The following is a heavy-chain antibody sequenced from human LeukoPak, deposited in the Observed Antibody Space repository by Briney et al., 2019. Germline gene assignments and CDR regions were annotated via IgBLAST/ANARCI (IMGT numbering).Heavy chain of an antibody. CDR1: EFTVSNNF. CDR3: ARKTDSGGSGDY. D-gene: IGHD3-22*01. J-gene: IGHJ4*02. CDR2: IYSRGGT. Sequence: TGGSLRLSCAVSEFTVSNNFMTWVRQAPGKGLECVSIIYSRGGTYYADSVRGRFTISRDNSKNTLYLQMNSLRAEDTAVYFCARKTDSGGSGDYWGQGTLVTVSS. V-gene: IGHV3-53*01.